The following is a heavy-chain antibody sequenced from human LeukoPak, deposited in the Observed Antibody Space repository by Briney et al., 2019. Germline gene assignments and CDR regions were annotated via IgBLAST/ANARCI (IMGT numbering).Heavy chain of an antibody. CDR1: GYTFTSYG. J-gene: IGHJ4*02. CDR3: ARLGYYYDSSGYYFDY. Sequence: GASVKVSCKASGYTFTSYGISWVRQAPGQGLEWMGWISAYNGNTNYAQKLQGRVTMTTGTSTSTAYMELRRLRSDDTAVYYCARLGYYYDSSGYYFDYWGQGTLVTVSS. V-gene: IGHV1-18*01. D-gene: IGHD3-22*01. CDR2: ISAYNGNT.